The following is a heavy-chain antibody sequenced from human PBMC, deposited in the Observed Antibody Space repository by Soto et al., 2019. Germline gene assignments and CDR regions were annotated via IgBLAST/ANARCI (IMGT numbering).Heavy chain of an antibody. D-gene: IGHD3-10*01. CDR3: AKGSAMVRGVISSAFDI. Sequence: GGSLRLSCAASGFTFSSYAMSWVRQAPGKGLEWVSAISGSGGSTYYADSVKGRFTISRDNSKNTLYLQMNSLRAEDTVVYYCAKGSAMVRGVISSAFDIWGQGTMVTVSS. J-gene: IGHJ3*02. CDR2: ISGSGGST. CDR1: GFTFSSYA. V-gene: IGHV3-23*01.